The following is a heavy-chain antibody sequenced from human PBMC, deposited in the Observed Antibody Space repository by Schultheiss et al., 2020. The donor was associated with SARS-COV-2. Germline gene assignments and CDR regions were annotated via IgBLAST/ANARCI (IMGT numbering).Heavy chain of an antibody. CDR1: GFTVSSNY. Sequence: GGSLRLSCAASGFTVSSNYMSWVRQAPGKGLEWVSLIYSGGDTFYADSVRGRFTISRDNSKNTLYLQMNSLRAEDTAVYYCARNHSSGWSLDYWGQGTLVTVSS. CDR3: ARNHSSGWSLDY. V-gene: IGHV3-53*01. D-gene: IGHD6-19*01. J-gene: IGHJ4*02. CDR2: IYSGGDT.